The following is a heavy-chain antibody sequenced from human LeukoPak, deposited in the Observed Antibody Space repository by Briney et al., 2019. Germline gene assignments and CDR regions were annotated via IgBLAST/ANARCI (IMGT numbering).Heavy chain of an antibody. CDR2: INPNTAGT. CDR3: ATSAGDYRAGHYYYMGV. CDR1: GYTFTGYY. J-gene: IGHJ6*03. V-gene: IGHV1-2*02. D-gene: IGHD4-11*01. Sequence: ASVKVSCKASGYTFTGYYFHWVRQAPGQGLEWMGWINPNTAGTNYAQKFLGGVTLTWDTSISTAYMELNRLTSDDAAVYYCATSAGDYRAGHYYYMGVWGKGTSVTVSS.